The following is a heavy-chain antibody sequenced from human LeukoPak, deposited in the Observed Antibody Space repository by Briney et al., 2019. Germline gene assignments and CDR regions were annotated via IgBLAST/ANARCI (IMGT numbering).Heavy chain of an antibody. Sequence: GGSLRLSCAASGFTFSSYGMHWVRQAPGKGLEWVAFIRYDGSNKYYADSVKGRFTISRDNSKNTLYLQMNSLRAEDTAVYYCAKDQDIVVVPAAIPLDYWGQGTLVTVSS. CDR1: GFTFSSYG. D-gene: IGHD2-2*01. CDR3: AKDQDIVVVPAAIPLDY. CDR2: IRYDGSNK. J-gene: IGHJ4*02. V-gene: IGHV3-30*02.